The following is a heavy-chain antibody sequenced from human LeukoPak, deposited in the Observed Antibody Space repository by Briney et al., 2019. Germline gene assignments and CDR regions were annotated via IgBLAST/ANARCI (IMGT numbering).Heavy chain of an antibody. CDR2: INPNNGGT. V-gene: IGHV1-2*02. Sequence: ASVKVSCKTSGYSFIDYYIHWVRQAPGQGLEWMGWINPNNGGTNHAQKFQGRITMTRDTSISTAYMELSRLTSDDTAVYYCARDIGLREAWGQGTLVTVSS. CDR3: ARDIGLREA. J-gene: IGHJ4*02. D-gene: IGHD3-16*01. CDR1: GYSFIDYY.